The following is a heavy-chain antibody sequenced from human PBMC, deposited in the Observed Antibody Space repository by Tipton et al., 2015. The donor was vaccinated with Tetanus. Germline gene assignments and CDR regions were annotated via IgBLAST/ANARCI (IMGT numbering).Heavy chain of an antibody. Sequence: CAASGFTFSSYSMNWVRQAPGKGLEWVSSISSSSSYIYYADSVKGRFTISRDNAKNSLYLQMNSLRAEDTAVYYCARDFSSSGVPFDYWGQGTLVTVSS. CDR2: ISSSSSYI. CDR3: ARDFSSSGVPFDY. D-gene: IGHD6-6*01. CDR1: GFTFSSYS. J-gene: IGHJ4*02. V-gene: IGHV3-21*01.